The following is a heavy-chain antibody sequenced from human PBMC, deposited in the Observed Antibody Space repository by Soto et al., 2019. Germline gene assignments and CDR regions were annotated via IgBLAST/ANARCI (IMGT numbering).Heavy chain of an antibody. CDR3: ATSTCCTANSMGV. CDR2: ISWNSGTL. D-gene: IGHD2-21*02. CDR1: GFSFDDYA. Sequence: EVQVVESGGGLVQPGRSLRLSCAASGFSFDDYAMHWVRQAPGKGLEWVSGISWNSGTLGYADSVKGRFTISRDNAKNSLYLQMNSLIAEDTVLYYCATSTCCTANSMGVWGQGTTVTVSS. V-gene: IGHV3-9*01. J-gene: IGHJ6*02.